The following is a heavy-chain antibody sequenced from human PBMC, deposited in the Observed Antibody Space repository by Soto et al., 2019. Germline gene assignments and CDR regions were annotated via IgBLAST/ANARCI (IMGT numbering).Heavy chain of an antibody. D-gene: IGHD2-21*01. Sequence: PGESLKISCKGSGYSFTSYWIGWVRQMPGKGLEWMGIIYPGDSDTRYSPSFQGQVTISADKSISTAYLQWSSLKASDTAMYYCAGGNCGLVQVLVKYYFDFRGQGTLVT. V-gene: IGHV5-51*01. CDR2: IYPGDSDT. CDR1: GYSFTSYW. CDR3: AGGNCGLVQVLVKYYFDF. J-gene: IGHJ4*02.